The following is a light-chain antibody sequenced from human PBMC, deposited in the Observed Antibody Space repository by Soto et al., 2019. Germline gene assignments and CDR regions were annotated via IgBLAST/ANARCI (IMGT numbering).Light chain of an antibody. CDR3: QKHDSSPWM. CDR1: QSVSNTY. J-gene: IGKJ1*01. CDR2: GAS. V-gene: IGKV3-20*01. Sequence: EVVLTQTPVTLSFSPGARGTRSCRASQSVSNTYVAWYQHITGQTPRFLIYGASNRATGIPDRLSGSGSGTDFNLTISRLEPEDFAVYYCQKHDSSPWMCGQGTKVDIK.